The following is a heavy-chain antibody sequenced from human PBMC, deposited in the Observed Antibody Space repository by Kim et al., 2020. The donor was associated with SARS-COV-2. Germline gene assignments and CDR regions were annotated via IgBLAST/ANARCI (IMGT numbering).Heavy chain of an antibody. J-gene: IGHJ4*02. V-gene: IGHV4-30-2*04. D-gene: IGHD3-22*01. Sequence: YHNPSPKCRVTISVDTSKNQFSLKLSSVTAADTAVYYCASEDYDSSGVDYWGQGTLVTVSS. CDR3: ASEDYDSSGVDY.